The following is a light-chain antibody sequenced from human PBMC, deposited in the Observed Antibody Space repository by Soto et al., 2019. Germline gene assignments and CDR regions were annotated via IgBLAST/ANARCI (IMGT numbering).Light chain of an antibody. CDR2: AAS. CDR3: QQSYSTTWT. Sequence: DIQMTQSPSPLYASVGDRVTITCRASQSISSWLAWYQQKPGKAPKLLIYAASSLQSGVPSRFSGSGSETDFTLTISSLQPEDFATYSCQQSYSTTWTFGHGTKVDI. V-gene: IGKV1-39*01. CDR1: QSISSW. J-gene: IGKJ1*01.